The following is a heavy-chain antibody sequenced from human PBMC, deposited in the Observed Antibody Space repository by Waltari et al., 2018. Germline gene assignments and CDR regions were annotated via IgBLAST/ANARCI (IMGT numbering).Heavy chain of an antibody. J-gene: IGHJ4*02. Sequence: ESGGGLVQPGGSLRLSCAASGFTFSKSGMTWVRQTPGKGLDWVATITDTGGSTFYADSVKGRFAISRDNSKNTLYLQMSSLRAGDTAVYYCATSFRGKFDFWGQGTLVTVS. CDR3: ATSFRGKFDF. CDR2: ITDTGGST. CDR1: GFTFSKSG. D-gene: IGHD3-16*01. V-gene: IGHV3-23*01.